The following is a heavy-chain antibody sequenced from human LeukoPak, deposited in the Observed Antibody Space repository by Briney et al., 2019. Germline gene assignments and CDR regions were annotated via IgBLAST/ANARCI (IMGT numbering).Heavy chain of an antibody. CDR3: ARARGGSPRIYYYMDV. CDR2: IYYIGTA. D-gene: IGHD3-16*01. V-gene: IGHV4-30-4*01. Sequence: SETLSLTCSVSGDSISFGDYRWSWLRQSPGKGLEWIGYIYYIGTAYYNPSLRSRVALSADTSKNQFSLRLNSVTVADSAVYFCARARGGSPRIYYYMDVWGKGTTVTVSS. J-gene: IGHJ6*03. CDR1: GDSISFGDYR.